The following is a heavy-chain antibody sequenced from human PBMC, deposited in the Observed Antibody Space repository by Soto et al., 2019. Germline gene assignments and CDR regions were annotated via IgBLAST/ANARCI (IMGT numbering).Heavy chain of an antibody. CDR1: GGTFSSYA. Sequence: SVKVSCKASGGTFSSYAISWVRQAPGQGLEWMGGIIPIFGTANYAQKFQGRVTITADESTSTAYMELSSLRSEDTAVYYCARGSYGPTPIFDYWGQGTLVTVSS. CDR2: IIPIFGTA. D-gene: IGHD5-18*01. V-gene: IGHV1-69*13. J-gene: IGHJ4*02. CDR3: ARGSYGPTPIFDY.